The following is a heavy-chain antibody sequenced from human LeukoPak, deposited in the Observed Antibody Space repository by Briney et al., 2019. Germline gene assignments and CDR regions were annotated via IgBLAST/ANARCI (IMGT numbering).Heavy chain of an antibody. D-gene: IGHD6-25*01. CDR1: GFTFSSYS. CDR2: ISSGDST. CDR3: GRDLIGTAASWDS. V-gene: IGHV3-53*01. Sequence: GGSLRLSCAASGFTFSSYSMNWVRQAPGKGLEWVSVISSGDSTYYADSVKGRFTIPRDNSKNTLYLQMNSLRVEDTAVYYCGRDLIGTAASWDSWGQGPWSPSPQ. J-gene: IGHJ4*02.